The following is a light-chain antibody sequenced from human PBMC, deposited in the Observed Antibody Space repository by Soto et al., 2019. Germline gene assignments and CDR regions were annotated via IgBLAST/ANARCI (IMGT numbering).Light chain of an antibody. V-gene: IGLV6-57*01. Sequence: NFMLTQPHSVSESPGKTVTISCTRSSGSIASNYLQWYQQRPGSSPTTVIYEDKQIPSGVPDRFSGSIDRSANSASLIISGLKPEDEADYYCQSYDSTSVVFGGGTKLTVL. CDR2: EDK. J-gene: IGLJ2*01. CDR1: SGSIASNY. CDR3: QSYDSTSVV.